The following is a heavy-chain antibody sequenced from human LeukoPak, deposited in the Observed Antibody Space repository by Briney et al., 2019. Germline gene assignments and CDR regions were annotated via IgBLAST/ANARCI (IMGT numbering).Heavy chain of an antibody. CDR2: IRSKAYGGTT. CDR1: GFTFGDYA. CDR3: TRVRVGYCSGGSCYESDYYYYYYMDV. J-gene: IGHJ6*03. V-gene: IGHV3-49*04. Sequence: GRSLRLSCTASGFTFGDYAMSWVRQAPGKGLEWVGFIRSKAYGGTTEYAASVKGRFTISRDDSKSIAYLQMNSLKTEDTAVYYCTRVRVGYCSGGSCYESDYYYYYYMDVWGKGTTVTISS. D-gene: IGHD2-15*01.